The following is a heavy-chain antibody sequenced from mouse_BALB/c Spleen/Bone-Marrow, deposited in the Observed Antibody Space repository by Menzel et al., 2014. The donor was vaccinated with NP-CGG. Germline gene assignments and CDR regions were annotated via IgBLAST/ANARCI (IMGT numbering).Heavy chain of an antibody. J-gene: IGHJ4*01. CDR1: GFTFSTYY. Sequence: EVQLVESGGGLVKVGESLKLSCAASGFTFSTYYMSWVRQTPEKRLELVAAIYTNDGSTYYPDTVKGRFAISRDNAENTLYLQMSSLKSEDTALYYCARRAFYALDYWGQGTSVTVSS. V-gene: IGHV5-6-2*01. CDR2: IYTNDGST. CDR3: ARRAFYALDY.